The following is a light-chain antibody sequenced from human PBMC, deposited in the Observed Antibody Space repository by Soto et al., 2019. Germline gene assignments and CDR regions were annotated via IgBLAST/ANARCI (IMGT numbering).Light chain of an antibody. Sequence: EIVLTQTPGTQSLSPGERATLSCRASQSVSSSYLAWYQQKPGQAPRLLIYGASSRATGIPDRFSGSGSGTDFTLTISRLEPEDFAVYYCHQYGSSAIGQGTKLEIK. J-gene: IGKJ2*01. CDR3: HQYGSSA. CDR2: GAS. V-gene: IGKV3-20*01. CDR1: QSVSSSY.